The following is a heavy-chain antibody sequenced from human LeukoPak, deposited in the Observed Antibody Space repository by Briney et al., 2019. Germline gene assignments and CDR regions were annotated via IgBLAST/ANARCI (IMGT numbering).Heavy chain of an antibody. CDR1: GFTFSSYA. CDR2: ISGSGGST. CDR3: AKVRIAAAGNPYYYYGMDV. V-gene: IGHV3-23*01. D-gene: IGHD6-13*01. Sequence: GGSLRLSCAASGFTFSSYAMSWVRQALGKGLEWVSAISGSGGSTYYADSVKGRFTISRDNSKNTLYLQMNSLRAEDTAVYYCAKVRIAAAGNPYYYYGMDVWGQGTTVTVSS. J-gene: IGHJ6*02.